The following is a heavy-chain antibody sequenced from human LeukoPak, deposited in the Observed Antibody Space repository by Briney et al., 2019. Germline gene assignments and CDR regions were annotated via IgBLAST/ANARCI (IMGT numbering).Heavy chain of an antibody. D-gene: IGHD5-12*01. CDR2: INHSGST. CDR3: AKEGGYSANTS. J-gene: IGHJ4*02. V-gene: IGHV4-34*01. CDR1: GGSFSGYY. Sequence: PSETLSLTCAVYGGSFSGYYWSWIRQPPGKGLEWIGEINHSGSTNYNPSLKSRVTMSVDTSKNQFSLKLSSVTAADTAVYYCAKEGGYSANTSWGQGTLVTVSS.